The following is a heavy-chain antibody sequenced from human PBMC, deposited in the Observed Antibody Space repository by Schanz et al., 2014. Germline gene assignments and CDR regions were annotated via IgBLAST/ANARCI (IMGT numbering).Heavy chain of an antibody. J-gene: IGHJ6*02. V-gene: IGHV1-46*01. CDR1: GYTFTYYY. Sequence: QVQLVQSGAEVKKPGASVKVSCKASGYTFTYYYIHWMRQAPGQGLEWMGIINPSGGSTSYAQKFQGRVTMTRDTSTSTVYMELRSLRSDDTAVYYCARDNLVSSSWYNYYGMDVWGQGTTVTVSS. CDR2: INPSGGST. D-gene: IGHD6-13*01. CDR3: ARDNLVSSSWYNYYGMDV.